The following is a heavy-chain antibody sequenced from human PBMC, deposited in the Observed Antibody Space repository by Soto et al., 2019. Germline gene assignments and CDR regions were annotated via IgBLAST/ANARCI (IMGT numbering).Heavy chain of an antibody. D-gene: IGHD6-13*01. CDR3: ARASMIISAGTFET. V-gene: IGHV1-2*02. CDR1: GYTFTDYY. J-gene: IGHJ3*02. CDR2: INPTSGVT. Sequence: ASVKVSCKASGYTFTDYYIHWVRQAPGQGLEWMGWINPTSGVTKYSQKFQGRVTMTRGTSISTAYMELSRLTSDDTAVYYCARASMIISAGTFETRGPGTVVTV.